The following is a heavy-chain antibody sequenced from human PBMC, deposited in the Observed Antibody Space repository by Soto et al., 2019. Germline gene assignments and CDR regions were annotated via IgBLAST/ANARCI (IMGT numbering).Heavy chain of an antibody. CDR1: GGTFSSYT. V-gene: IGHV1-69*08. CDR2: MNPNRGKT. Sequence: SVKVSCKASGGTFSSYTISWVRQAPGQGLEWMGRMNPNRGKTGYAQKFQGRVTITTNNSMSTAYMELSSLRSEDTAVYYCARGLIVVVPAAMEYYYYYMDVWGKGTTVTVSS. D-gene: IGHD2-2*01. CDR3: ARGLIVVVPAAMEYYYYYMDV. J-gene: IGHJ6*03.